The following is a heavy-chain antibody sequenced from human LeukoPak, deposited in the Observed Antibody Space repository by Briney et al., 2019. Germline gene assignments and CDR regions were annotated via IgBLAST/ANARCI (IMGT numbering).Heavy chain of an antibody. CDR3: AKGHPHFNYFDY. CDR2: ISWNSGSI. J-gene: IGHJ4*02. CDR1: GFTFDDYA. D-gene: IGHD2/OR15-2a*01. V-gene: IGHV3-9*01. Sequence: PGRSLRLSCAASGFTFDDYAMHWVRHAPGKGLEWVSGISWNSGSIGYADSVKGRFTISRDNAKNSLYLQMSSLRAEDTALYYCAKGHPHFNYFDYWGQGTLVTVSS.